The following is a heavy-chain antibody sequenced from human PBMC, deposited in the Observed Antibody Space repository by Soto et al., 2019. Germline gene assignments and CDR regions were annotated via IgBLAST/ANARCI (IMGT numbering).Heavy chain of an antibody. CDR3: ARNYYYDSSGYYRWRAFDI. CDR1: GYTFTGYY. Sequence: SVKVSCKASGYTFTGYYMHWVRQAPGQGLEWMGWINPNSGGTNYAQKFQGWVTMTRDTSISTAYMELSRLRSDDTAVYYCARNYYYDSSGYYRWRAFDIWGQGTMVTVSS. CDR2: INPNSGGT. V-gene: IGHV1-2*04. D-gene: IGHD3-22*01. J-gene: IGHJ3*02.